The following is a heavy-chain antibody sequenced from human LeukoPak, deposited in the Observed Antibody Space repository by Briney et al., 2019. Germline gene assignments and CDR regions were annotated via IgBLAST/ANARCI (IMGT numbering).Heavy chain of an antibody. J-gene: IGHJ4*02. CDR1: GYTFTSYY. V-gene: IGHV1-69*04. CDR2: IIPILGIA. D-gene: IGHD3-10*01. Sequence: GASVKVSCKASGYTFTSYYMHWVRQAPGQGLEWMGRIIPILGIANYAQKFQGRVTITADKSTSTAYMELSSLRSEDTAVYYCARVHGSGSYGNYYFDYWGQGTLVTVSS. CDR3: ARVHGSGSYGNYYFDY.